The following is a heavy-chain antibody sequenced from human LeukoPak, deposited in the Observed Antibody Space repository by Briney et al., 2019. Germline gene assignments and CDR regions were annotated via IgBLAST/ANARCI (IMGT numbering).Heavy chain of an antibody. CDR2: IYSGGST. V-gene: IGHV3-66*01. CDR3: VRDFSCSGGSCPLFDS. CDR1: GFTVSSNY. D-gene: IGHD2-15*01. J-gene: IGHJ4*02. Sequence: PGGSLRLSCAVSGFTVSSNYMSWVRQAPGKGLEWVSVIYSGGSTYYADSVKGRFTISRDNSENTLYLQMSSLRAEDTAIYYCVRDFSCSGGSCPLFDSWGQGTLVSVSS.